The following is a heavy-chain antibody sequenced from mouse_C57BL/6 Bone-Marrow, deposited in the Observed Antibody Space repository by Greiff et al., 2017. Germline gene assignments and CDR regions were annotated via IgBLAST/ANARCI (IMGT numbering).Heavy chain of an antibody. V-gene: IGHV1-58*01. CDR2: IYIGNGYT. J-gene: IGHJ2*01. D-gene: IGHD4-1*01. CDR3: AREALGGTGDD. Sequence: VQLKESGAELVRPGSSVKMSCTTSGFTFTSYGMNWVEQRPGQGLEWIGYIYIGNGYTEYNEKFKGKVTLTSDTSANTAYLQLSSLTSADSAIYFCAREALGGTGDDWGQGTTLTVSS. CDR1: GFTFTSYG.